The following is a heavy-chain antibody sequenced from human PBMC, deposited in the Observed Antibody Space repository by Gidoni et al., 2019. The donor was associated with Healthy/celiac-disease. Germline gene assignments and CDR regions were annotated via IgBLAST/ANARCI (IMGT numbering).Heavy chain of an antibody. CDR3: ARVADNYYGSGSYYNDLYYFDY. CDR1: GYTFTSYG. D-gene: IGHD3-10*01. Sequence: QVQLVQSGAEVKKPGASVKVSCKASGYTFTSYGISWVRQAPGQGLEWMGWISAYNGNTNYAQKLQGRVTMTTDTSTSTAYMELRSLRSDDTAVYYCARVADNYYGSGSYYNDLYYFDYWGQGTLVTVSS. V-gene: IGHV1-18*01. CDR2: ISAYNGNT. J-gene: IGHJ4*02.